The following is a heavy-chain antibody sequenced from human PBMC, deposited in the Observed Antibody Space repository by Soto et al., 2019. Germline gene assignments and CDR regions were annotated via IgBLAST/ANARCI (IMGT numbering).Heavy chain of an antibody. CDR2: IGASGVST. J-gene: IGHJ4*02. D-gene: IGHD3-10*01. Sequence: GGSLRLSCAASGFTFSSYAMSWVRQAPGKGLEWVSVIGASGVSTYYADSVKGRFTISRDTSKNTLYLQMNSLRAEDTAVYYCAKGGQSYDYWGQGTLVSVSS. CDR1: GFTFSSYA. CDR3: AKGGQSYDY. V-gene: IGHV3-23*01.